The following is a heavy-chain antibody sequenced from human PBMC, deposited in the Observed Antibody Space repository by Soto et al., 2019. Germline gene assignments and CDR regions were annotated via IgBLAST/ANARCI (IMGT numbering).Heavy chain of an antibody. CDR1: GFTFSSYA. Sequence: QVQLVESGGGVVQPGRSLRLSCAASGFTFSSYAMHWVRQAPGKGLEWVAVISYDGSNKYYADSVKGRFTISRDNSKNTLYLQMNSLRAEDTAVYYCARRNRHYYYYGMDVWGQGTTVTVSS. D-gene: IGHD4-4*01. CDR3: ARRNRHYYYYGMDV. CDR2: ISYDGSNK. J-gene: IGHJ6*02. V-gene: IGHV3-30-3*01.